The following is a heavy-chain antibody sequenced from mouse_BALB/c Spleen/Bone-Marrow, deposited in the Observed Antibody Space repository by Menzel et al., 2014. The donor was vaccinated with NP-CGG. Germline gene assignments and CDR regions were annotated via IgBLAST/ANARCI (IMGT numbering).Heavy chain of an antibody. CDR3: ARDDYDDQYYFDY. Sequence: EVKLMESGGGLVKPGGSLKLSCAASGFTFSSYAMSWVRQTPEKRLEWVASICSGGSTYYPDSVKGRFTISRDNARNILYLQMSSLRSEDTAMYYCARDDYDDQYYFDYWGQGTTLTVSS. CDR1: GFTFSSYA. CDR2: ICSGGST. D-gene: IGHD2-4*01. V-gene: IGHV5-6-5*01. J-gene: IGHJ2*01.